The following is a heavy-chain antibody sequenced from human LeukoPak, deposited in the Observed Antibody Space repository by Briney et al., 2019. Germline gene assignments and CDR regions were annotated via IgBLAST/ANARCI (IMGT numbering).Heavy chain of an antibody. CDR1: GYTFTGYY. V-gene: IGHV1-2*02. Sequence: AASVKVSCKASGYTFTGYYMHWVRQAPGQGLEWMGWINPDTGATDIAQKFQGRVAMTRDTSISAAYMELNRLRSDDTAVYFCTRDHCSYINCYEDYYYGMDVWGQGTTVTVSS. J-gene: IGHJ6*02. CDR3: TRDHCSYINCYEDYYYGMDV. D-gene: IGHD2-15*01. CDR2: INPDTGAT.